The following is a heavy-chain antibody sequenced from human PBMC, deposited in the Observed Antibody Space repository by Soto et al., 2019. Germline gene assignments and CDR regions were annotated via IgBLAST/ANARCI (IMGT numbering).Heavy chain of an antibody. CDR2: MNPISEMSKT. CDR3: ERGATAYYDFRSNPRGDQLDL. Sequence: QVQLVQSGAEVKKPGASVKVSCKASGYTFTSHDIIWVRQAAGQGREYMGRMNPISEMSKTTYLPHARDRDIMTRDTSLETDNSELSDISSHAAADYYFERGATAYYDFRSNPRGDQLDLWGQGTLVTVSS. V-gene: IGHV1-8*01. CDR1: GYTFTSHD. D-gene: IGHD3-3*01. J-gene: IGHJ5*02.